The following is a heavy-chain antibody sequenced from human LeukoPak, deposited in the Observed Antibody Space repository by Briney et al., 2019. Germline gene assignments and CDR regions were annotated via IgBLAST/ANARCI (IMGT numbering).Heavy chain of an antibody. Sequence: SQTLSLTCAVSGGSISSGGYSWSWIRQPPGKGLEWIGYIYHSGSTYYNPSLKSRVTISVDRSKNQFSLKLGSVTAADTAVYYCARQSRGIIDYWGQGTLVTVSS. CDR1: GGSISSGGYS. D-gene: IGHD1-14*01. J-gene: IGHJ4*02. V-gene: IGHV4-30-2*01. CDR3: ARQSRGIIDY. CDR2: IYHSGST.